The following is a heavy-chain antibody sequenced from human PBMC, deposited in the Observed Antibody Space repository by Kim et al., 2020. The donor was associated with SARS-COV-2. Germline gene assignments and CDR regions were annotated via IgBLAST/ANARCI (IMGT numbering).Heavy chain of an antibody. J-gene: IGHJ4*02. CDR3: ATHYDSGSAFEY. V-gene: IGHV4-39*01. Sequence: SETLSLTCTVSGGSTSTSGFYWVWIRQPPGQGLEWIGSIYYSGTTNYSPTLRSRVTMSVDTSSNQFSLKMSSVTAADTAVYYCATHYDSGSAFEYWGQGTPVTVSS. CDR1: GGSTSTSGFY. D-gene: IGHD3-10*01. CDR2: IYYSGTT.